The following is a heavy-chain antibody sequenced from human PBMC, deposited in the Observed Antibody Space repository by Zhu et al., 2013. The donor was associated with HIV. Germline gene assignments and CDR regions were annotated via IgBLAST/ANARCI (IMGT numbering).Heavy chain of an antibody. Sequence: VQLQESGPGLVKPSETLSLTCTVSGGSISSYYWSWIRQPPGKGLEWIGYIYYSGSTNYNPSLKSRVTISVDTSKNQFSLKLSPVTAADTAVYYCARDRLAVAGNYYYYGLDVWGQGTTVTVSS. CDR3: ARDRLAVAGNYYYYGLDV. CDR2: IYYSGST. D-gene: IGHD6-19*01. J-gene: IGHJ6*02. V-gene: IGHV4-59*01. CDR1: GGSISSYY.